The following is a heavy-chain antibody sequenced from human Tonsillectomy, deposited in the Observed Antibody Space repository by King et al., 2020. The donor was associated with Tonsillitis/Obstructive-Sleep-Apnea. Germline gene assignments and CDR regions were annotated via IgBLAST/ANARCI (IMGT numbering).Heavy chain of an antibody. V-gene: IGHV3-20*04. CDR2: INWNGGST. Sequence: VQLVESGGGVVRPGGSLRLSCAASGFTFDDYGMSWVRQAPGKGLEWGSGINWNGGSTGYADSCKGRFTMSRDNAKKSLYLQMNSRGAEDTALYYCARDDYCSSTSCNTGWFDPWGQGTLVTVSS. D-gene: IGHD2-2*02. CDR3: ARDDYCSSTSCNTGWFDP. J-gene: IGHJ5*02. CDR1: GFTFDDYG.